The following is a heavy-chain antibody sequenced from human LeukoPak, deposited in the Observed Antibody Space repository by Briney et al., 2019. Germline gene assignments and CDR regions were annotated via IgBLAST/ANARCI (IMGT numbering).Heavy chain of an antibody. CDR3: ARAKSPEYYFDY. Sequence: PGGTLRLSCAASGFTFSNYGMSWVRQAPGKGLEYVSAISSNGGSTYYANSVKGRFTISRDNSKNTLYLQMGSLRAEDMAVYYCARAKSPEYYFDYWGQGTLVTVSS. CDR2: ISSNGGST. CDR1: GFTFSNYG. J-gene: IGHJ4*02. V-gene: IGHV3-64*01.